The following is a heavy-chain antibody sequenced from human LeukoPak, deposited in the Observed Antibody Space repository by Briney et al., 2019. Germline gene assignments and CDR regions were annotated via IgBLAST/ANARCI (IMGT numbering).Heavy chain of an antibody. V-gene: IGHV3-33*03. Sequence: GGSLRLSCAASGFIFSTYGMHWVRQAPGKGLEWVAVVWSGGNNKYYSDSVKGRFTISRDNSKTTLYLQMNSLRAEDTAVYYCAKDGQVGAIGYFDYRGQGTLVTVSS. J-gene: IGHJ4*02. CDR3: AKDGQVGAIGYFDY. CDR2: VWSGGNNK. CDR1: GFIFSTYG. D-gene: IGHD1-26*01.